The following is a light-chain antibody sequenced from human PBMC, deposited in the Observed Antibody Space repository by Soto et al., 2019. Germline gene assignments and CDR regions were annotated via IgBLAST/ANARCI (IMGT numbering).Light chain of an antibody. CDR1: GDDVGAYNS. CDR3: CSSAPESTYV. J-gene: IGLJ1*01. V-gene: IGLV2-23*01. CDR2: KGT. Sequence: QSVLAQPAPVSGSPGQSITISRTGTGDDVGAYNSVSWYQQLPHKAPQVILYKGTQRPSGVSSRFSGSTSGNAASLTISGLQADDEADYFCCSSAPESTYVFGTGTKVTVL.